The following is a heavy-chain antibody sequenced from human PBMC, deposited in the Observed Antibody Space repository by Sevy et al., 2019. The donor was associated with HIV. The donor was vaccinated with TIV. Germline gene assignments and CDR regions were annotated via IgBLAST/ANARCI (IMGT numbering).Heavy chain of an antibody. Sequence: ASVKVSCKASGYTFSSNGIAWVRLAPGQGLQWMGWIGVYNGNSNYAQNLWDRVTMTTDTSTSTAYMELKSLRSDDTAVYYCARVPTYYFGSGTYFDYWGQGTLVTVSS. V-gene: IGHV1-18*01. CDR1: GYTFSSNG. J-gene: IGHJ4*02. CDR2: IGVYNGNS. CDR3: ARVPTYYFGSGTYFDY. D-gene: IGHD3-10*01.